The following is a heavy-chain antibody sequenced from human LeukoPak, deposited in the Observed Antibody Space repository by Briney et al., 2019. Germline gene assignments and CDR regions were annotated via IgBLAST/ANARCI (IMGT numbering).Heavy chain of an antibody. Sequence: SETLSLTCAVYGGSFSGYYWSWIRQPPGKGLEWIGEINHSGSTNYNPSLKSRVTISVDTSKNQFSLKLSSVTAADTAAYYCARESNQYYFDYWGQGTLVTVSS. CDR2: INHSGST. J-gene: IGHJ4*02. V-gene: IGHV4-34*01. D-gene: IGHD2-8*01. CDR3: ARESNQYYFDY. CDR1: GGSFSGYY.